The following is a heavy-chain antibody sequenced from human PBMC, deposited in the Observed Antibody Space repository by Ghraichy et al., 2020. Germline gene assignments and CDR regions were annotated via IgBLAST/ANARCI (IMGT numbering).Heavy chain of an antibody. CDR2: IYYSGST. CDR3: ARLWGIRYSSGWYSPSAGWFDP. D-gene: IGHD6-19*01. J-gene: IGHJ5*02. Sequence: SETLSLTCTVSGGSISSSSYYWGWIRQPPGKGLEWIGSIYYSGSTYYNPSLKSRVTISVDTSKNQFSLKLSSVTAADTAVYYCARLWGIRYSSGWYSPSAGWFDPWGQGTLVTVSS. CDR1: GGSISSSSYY. V-gene: IGHV4-39*01.